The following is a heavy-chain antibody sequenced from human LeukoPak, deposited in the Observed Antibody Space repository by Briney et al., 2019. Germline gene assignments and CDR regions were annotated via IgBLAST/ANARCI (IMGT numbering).Heavy chain of an antibody. V-gene: IGHV3-74*01. CDR1: GFAFRTYW. D-gene: IGHD1-26*01. CDR3: ARGGGSYFNYFDY. CDR2: INSDGSST. J-gene: IGHJ4*02. Sequence: GGSLRLSCAASGFAFRTYWMHWVRQGPGKGLVWVSRINSDGSSTNYADSVKGRFTISRDNSKNTLYLQMNSLRAEDTAVYYCARGGGSYFNYFDYWGQGTLVTVSS.